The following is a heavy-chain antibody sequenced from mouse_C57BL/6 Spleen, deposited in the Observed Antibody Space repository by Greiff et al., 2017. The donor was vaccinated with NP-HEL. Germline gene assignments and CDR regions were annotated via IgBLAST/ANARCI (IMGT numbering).Heavy chain of an antibody. CDR3: ARSRTYYYGSSGAMDY. Sequence: QVQLKESGAELMKPGASVKLSCKATGYTFTGYWIEWVKQRPGHGLEWIGEILPGSGSTNYNEKFKGKATFTADTSSNTAYMQLSSLTTEDSAIYYCARSRTYYYGSSGAMDYWGQGTSVTVSS. D-gene: IGHD1-1*01. CDR2: ILPGSGST. J-gene: IGHJ4*01. V-gene: IGHV1-9*01. CDR1: GYTFTGYW.